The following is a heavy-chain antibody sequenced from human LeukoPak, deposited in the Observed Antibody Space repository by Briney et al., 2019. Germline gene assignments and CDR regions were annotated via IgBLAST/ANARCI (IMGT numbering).Heavy chain of an antibody. D-gene: IGHD3-10*01. CDR3: ANSPITMVRGVIPLPFDY. CDR1: GFTFSNAC. CDR2: IKGKAEGGTT. J-gene: IGHJ4*02. Sequence: GGSLRLSCAASGFTFSNACMSWVRQAPGKGLEWVGHIKGKAEGGTTDYADSVKGRFTISRDNSKNTLHLQMNSLRAEDTAVYYCANSPITMVRGVIPLPFDYWGQGTLVTVSS. V-gene: IGHV3-15*01.